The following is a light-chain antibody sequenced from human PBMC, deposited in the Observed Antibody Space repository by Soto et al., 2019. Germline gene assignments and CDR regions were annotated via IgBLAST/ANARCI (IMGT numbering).Light chain of an antibody. CDR2: ASS. CDR3: QQYNSYPWT. CDR1: QDIRTE. V-gene: IGKV1-6*01. Sequence: AIQMTQSPSSLSASVGDRVTITCRASQDIRTELGWYQQRPGEAPKLLIYASSNLQSGVPSRFSGSGSGTDFTLTINSLQPDDFATYYCQQYNSYPWTFGQGTKVEIK. J-gene: IGKJ1*01.